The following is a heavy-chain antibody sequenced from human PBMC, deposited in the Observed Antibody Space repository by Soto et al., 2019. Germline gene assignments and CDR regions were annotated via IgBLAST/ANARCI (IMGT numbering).Heavy chain of an antibody. V-gene: IGHV3-23*01. Sequence: EVQLLESGGGLVQPGGSLRLSCAASGFTFSSYAMSWVRQAPGKGLEWVSAISGSGGSTYYADSVKGRFTISRDNSKNTLYLQMNSLRAEDTAVYYCAKGGVAMRWVAGTEVYFDYWGQGTLVTVSS. CDR2: ISGSGGST. D-gene: IGHD6-19*01. CDR3: AKGGVAMRWVAGTEVYFDY. J-gene: IGHJ4*02. CDR1: GFTFSSYA.